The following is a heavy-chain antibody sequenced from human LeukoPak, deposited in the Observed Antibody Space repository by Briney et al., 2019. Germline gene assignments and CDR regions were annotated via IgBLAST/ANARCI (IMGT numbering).Heavy chain of an antibody. D-gene: IGHD6-19*01. J-gene: IGHJ4*02. Sequence: GGSLRLSCAASGFTVSTNYMSWVRQAPGRGLEWVSVIYGDYSTYYADSVKGRFTISRDSSKNTLYLQMNSLRVEDTAVYYCAKGSSVAGTIFGYWGQGTLVTVSS. CDR2: IYGDYST. CDR1: GFTVSTNY. V-gene: IGHV3-66*01. CDR3: AKGSSVAGTIFGY.